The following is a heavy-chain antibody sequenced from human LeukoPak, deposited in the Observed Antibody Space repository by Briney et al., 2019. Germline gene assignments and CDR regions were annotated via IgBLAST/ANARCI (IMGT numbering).Heavy chain of an antibody. J-gene: IGHJ4*02. CDR2: IYYSGST. CDR1: GGSISSGGYY. D-gene: IGHD2/OR15-2a*01. Sequence: SETLSLTCSVSGGSISSGGYYWSWIRQHPGKGLEWIGYIYYSGSTYYNPSLKSRVTISVDTSKHQFSLKLSSVTAADTAVYYCARAGPERTTIADYWGQGTLVTVSS. V-gene: IGHV4-31*03. CDR3: ARAGPERTTIADY.